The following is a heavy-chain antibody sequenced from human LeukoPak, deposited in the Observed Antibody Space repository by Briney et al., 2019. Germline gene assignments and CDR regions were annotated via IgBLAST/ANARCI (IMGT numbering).Heavy chain of an antibody. CDR3: AREGPVAGTGDY. Sequence: ASVKVSCKASGYTFTGYYMHWVRQAPGQGLERMGWINPNSGGTNYAQKFQGRVTMTRDTSISTAYMELSRLRSDDTAVYYCAREGPVAGTGDYWGQGTLVTVSS. J-gene: IGHJ4*02. CDR1: GYTFTGYY. D-gene: IGHD6-19*01. V-gene: IGHV1-2*02. CDR2: INPNSGGT.